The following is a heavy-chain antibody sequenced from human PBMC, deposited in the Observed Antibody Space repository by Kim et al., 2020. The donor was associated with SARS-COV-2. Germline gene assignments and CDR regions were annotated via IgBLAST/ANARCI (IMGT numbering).Heavy chain of an antibody. J-gene: IGHJ4*02. CDR1: GYTFTSYA. Sequence: ASVKVSCKASGYTFTSYAMHWVRQAPGQRLEWMGWINAGNGNTKYSQKFQGRVTITRDTSASTAYMELSSLRSEDTAVYYCARISPPTTYFDYWGQGTLVTVSS. V-gene: IGHV1-3*01. CDR3: ARISPPTTYFDY. D-gene: IGHD1-1*01. CDR2: INAGNGNT.